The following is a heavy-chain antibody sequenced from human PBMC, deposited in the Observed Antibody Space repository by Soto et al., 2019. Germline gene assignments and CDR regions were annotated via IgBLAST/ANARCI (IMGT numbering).Heavy chain of an antibody. J-gene: IGHJ4*02. CDR3: ARYDYNGYYFDY. CDR2: INPSGGST. V-gene: IGHV1-46*01. D-gene: IGHD4-4*01. Sequence: QVQLVQSGAEVKKPGASVKVSCKASGYTFSTYYMHWVRQAPGQGYEWMGIINPSGGSTTYAQKLQGRVTLTRDTSTTTVYMELSSLTSEDTAVYYWARYDYNGYYFDYWGQGTLVTVSS. CDR1: GYTFSTYY.